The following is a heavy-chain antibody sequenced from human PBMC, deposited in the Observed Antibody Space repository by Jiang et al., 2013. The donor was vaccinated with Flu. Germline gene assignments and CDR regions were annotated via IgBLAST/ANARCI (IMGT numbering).Heavy chain of an antibody. CDR3: ARAVGGYSYGYVDS. CDR2: FGIT. D-gene: IGHD5-18*01. Sequence: FGITNYAXKFQGRVTLTADESTSTAYMELSSLRSEDTAVYYCARAVGGYSYGYVDSWGQGTLVTVSS. V-gene: IGHV1-69*01. J-gene: IGHJ4*02.